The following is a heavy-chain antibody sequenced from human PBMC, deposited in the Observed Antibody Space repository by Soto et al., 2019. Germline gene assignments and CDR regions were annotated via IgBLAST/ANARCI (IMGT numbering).Heavy chain of an antibody. CDR3: ARAYDSSGYYPSADY. CDR1: GGSISSYY. Sequence: SETLSLTCTVSGGSISSYYWSWIRQPPGKGLEWIGYIYYSGSTNYNPSLKSRVTISVDTSKNQFSLKLSSVTAADTAVYYCARAYDSSGYYPSADYWGQGTLVTVSS. D-gene: IGHD3-22*01. J-gene: IGHJ4*02. V-gene: IGHV4-59*01. CDR2: IYYSGST.